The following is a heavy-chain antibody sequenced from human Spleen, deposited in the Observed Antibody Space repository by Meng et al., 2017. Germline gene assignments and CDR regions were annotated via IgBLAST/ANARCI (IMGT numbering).Heavy chain of an antibody. CDR3: AKEVVRGVIATVVGYFDY. D-gene: IGHD3-10*01. CDR1: GFTFSMHA. CDR2: ISGSGDST. V-gene: IGHV3-23*01. J-gene: IGHJ4*02. Sequence: GESLKISCEASGFTFSMHAMSWVRQAPGKGLEWVSAISGSGDSTYYADSVKGRFTISRDNSKNRLYLQMNSLRAEDTAVYYCAKEVVRGVIATVVGYFDYWGQGTLVTVSS.